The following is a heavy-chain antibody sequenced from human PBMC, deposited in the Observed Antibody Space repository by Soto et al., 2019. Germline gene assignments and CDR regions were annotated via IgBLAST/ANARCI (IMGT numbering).Heavy chain of an antibody. CDR2: IRSKANNYAT. Sequence: EVQLVESGGGLVQPGGSLKLSCAASGFTFTGSAMHWVRQASGKGLEWVGRIRSKANNYATVYGASVKGRFAISRDDPKNTAYLQMNSLKTEDTAVYYCSRLNYYDSNGYGGMDVWGQGTTVTVSS. D-gene: IGHD3-22*01. CDR1: GFTFTGSA. CDR3: SRLNYYDSNGYGGMDV. J-gene: IGHJ6*02. V-gene: IGHV3-73*01.